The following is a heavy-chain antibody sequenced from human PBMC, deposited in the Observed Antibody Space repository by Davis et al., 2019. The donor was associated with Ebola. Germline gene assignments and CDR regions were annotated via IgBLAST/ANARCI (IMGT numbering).Heavy chain of an antibody. V-gene: IGHV1-3*04. J-gene: IGHJ6*02. CDR1: GYTFNRHA. CDR3: ARASDYIWSPNWGYYAMDV. D-gene: IGHD7-27*01. Sequence: AASVKVSCKASGYTFNRHALHWVRQTPGQSLEWMAWINTANGNIKYSQKLQGRVIVTRNTSASTVDMELDSLKSEETAVYYCARASDYIWSPNWGYYAMDVWGQGTTVTVSS. CDR2: INTANGNI.